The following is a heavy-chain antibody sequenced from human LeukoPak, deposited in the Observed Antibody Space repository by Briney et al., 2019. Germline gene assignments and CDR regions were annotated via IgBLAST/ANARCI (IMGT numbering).Heavy chain of an antibody. CDR2: ISAYNGNR. D-gene: IGHD4-17*01. J-gene: IGHJ4*02. CDR1: GFTFTTYS. CDR3: ARDLYTVTTTGVGRY. Sequence: ASVKVTCKASGFTFTTYSITWVRQAPGQGLEWMGWISAYNGNRNYAQIFQGRVTMTTDTSASTAYMELRSLRSDDTAVYYCARDLYTVTTTGVGRYWGQGTLVTVSS. V-gene: IGHV1-18*01.